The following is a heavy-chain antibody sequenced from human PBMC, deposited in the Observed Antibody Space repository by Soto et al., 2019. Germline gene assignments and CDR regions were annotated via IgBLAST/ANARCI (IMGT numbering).Heavy chain of an antibody. CDR1: GGSISSYY. V-gene: IGHV4-59*01. Sequence: SETLSLTCTVSGGSISSYYWSWIRQPPGKGLEWIGYIYYSGSTNYNPSLKSRVTISVDTSKNQFSLKLSSVTAADTAVYYCARGMVRGVIPGYYYGMEVWGQGTTVTVSS. CDR2: IYYSGST. D-gene: IGHD3-10*01. J-gene: IGHJ6*02. CDR3: ARGMVRGVIPGYYYGMEV.